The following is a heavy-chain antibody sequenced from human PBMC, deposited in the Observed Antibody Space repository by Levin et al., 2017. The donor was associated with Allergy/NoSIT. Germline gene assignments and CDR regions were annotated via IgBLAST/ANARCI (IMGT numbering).Heavy chain of an antibody. CDR3: AKVPTSGNYYYFDY. CDR2: IRHSGSDT. Sequence: LSLTCAASGFPFSSYAMGWVRQAPGKGLEWVSAIRHSGSDTYYPDSVKGRFTISRDNSENTLFLQMNSLRAEDTAVYYCAKVPTSGNYYYFDYWGQGTLVTVSS. D-gene: IGHD1-26*01. J-gene: IGHJ4*02. V-gene: IGHV3-23*01. CDR1: GFPFSSYA.